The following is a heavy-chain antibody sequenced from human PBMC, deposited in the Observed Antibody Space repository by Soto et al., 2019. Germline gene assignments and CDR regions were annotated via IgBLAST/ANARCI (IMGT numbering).Heavy chain of an antibody. J-gene: IGHJ6*02. D-gene: IGHD1-1*01. CDR3: ARGIDDNASFGMAV. Sequence: PGGSVRLSCAASRFTFSSYWMIWVRQAPGRGLEWVSNIKEDGSDEYYADSVKGRFTIARDNAKKSLYVQMNSLRVEDTAVYYYARGIDDNASFGMAVLGQGTTVTVSS. CDR1: RFTFSSYW. CDR2: IKEDGSDE. V-gene: IGHV3-7*01.